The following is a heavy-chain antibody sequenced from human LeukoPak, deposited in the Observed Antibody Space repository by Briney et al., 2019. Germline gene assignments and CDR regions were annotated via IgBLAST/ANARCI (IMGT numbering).Heavy chain of an antibody. CDR3: AKWGDYDILTGYYVPDF. D-gene: IGHD3-9*01. Sequence: GGSLRLSCAASGFIFRNYAMSWVRQAPGKGLEWVSAITGSGDTTYYADSVKGRFTISRDNSKNTLYVEMNTLRVEDTGIYYCAKWGDYDILTGYYVPDFWGQGTLVTVSS. J-gene: IGHJ4*02. V-gene: IGHV3-23*01. CDR1: GFIFRNYA. CDR2: ITGSGDTT.